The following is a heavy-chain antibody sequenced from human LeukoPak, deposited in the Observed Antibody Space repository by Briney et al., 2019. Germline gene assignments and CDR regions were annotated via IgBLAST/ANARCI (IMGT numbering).Heavy chain of an antibody. CDR3: ARAPKRVGQFDY. J-gene: IGHJ4*02. CDR2: IYYSGST. CDR1: GGSISSGDYY. Sequence: SETLSLTCTVSGGSISSGDYYWSWLRQPPGKGLEWIGYIYYSGSTYYNPSLKSRVTISVDTSKNQFSLKLSSVTAADTAVYYCARAPKRVGQFDYWGQGTLVTVSS. V-gene: IGHV4-30-4*02.